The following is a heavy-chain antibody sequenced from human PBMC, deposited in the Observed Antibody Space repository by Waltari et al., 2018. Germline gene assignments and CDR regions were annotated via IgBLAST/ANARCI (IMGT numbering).Heavy chain of an antibody. D-gene: IGHD1-7*01. V-gene: IGHV3-30*02. CDR3: AKPYNWNYARDY. CDR2: IRYDGSNK. J-gene: IGHJ4*02. Sequence: QVQLVESGGGVVQPGGSLRLSCAASGFTFSSYGMHWVRQAPGKGLEWVAFIRYDGSNKYYADSVKGRFTISRDNSKNTLYLQMNSLRAEDTAVYYCAKPYNWNYARDYWGQGTLVTVSS. CDR1: GFTFSSYG.